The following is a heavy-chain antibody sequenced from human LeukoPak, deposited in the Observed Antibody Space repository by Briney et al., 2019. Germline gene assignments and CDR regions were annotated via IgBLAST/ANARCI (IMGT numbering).Heavy chain of an antibody. CDR1: GFTFSNAW. CDR2: IKSKTDGGTT. V-gene: IGHV3-15*01. D-gene: IGHD4-17*01. J-gene: IGHJ4*02. CDR3: TTATTVTTTLDYFDY. Sequence: GGSLRLSCAASGFTFSNAWMSWVRQAPGKGLEWVGRIKSKTDGGTTDYAAPVKGRFTISRDDSKNTLYLQMNSLKTEDTAVYYCTTATTVTTTLDYFDYWGQGTLVTVSS.